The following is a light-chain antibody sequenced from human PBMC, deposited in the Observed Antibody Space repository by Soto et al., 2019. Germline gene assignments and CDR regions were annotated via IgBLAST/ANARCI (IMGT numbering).Light chain of an antibody. V-gene: IGKV3-20*01. CDR3: QQYGSSIRT. CDR1: QTIFSNF. J-gene: IGKJ1*01. Sequence: EIVLTQSPGTLSLSPGKRATLSCRASQTIFSNFLAWYQQKPGQAPRLLIYGASSRATGIPDRFSGSGSGTDFTLTISGLEPEDFAVYYCQQYGSSIRTFGRGTKVEIK. CDR2: GAS.